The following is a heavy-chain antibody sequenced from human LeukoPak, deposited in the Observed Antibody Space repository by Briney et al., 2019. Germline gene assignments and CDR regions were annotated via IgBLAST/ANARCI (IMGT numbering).Heavy chain of an antibody. J-gene: IGHJ4*02. CDR1: GGSISSGSYY. D-gene: IGHD3-16*01. Sequence: SETLSLTCTVSGGSISSGSYYWSWIRQPAGKGLEWIGEIYHSGSTNYNPSLKSRVTISVDKSKNQFSLKLTSVTAADTAVYYCARGGSDGTGDYWGQGTLVTVSS. CDR2: IYHSGST. V-gene: IGHV4-61*10. CDR3: ARGGSDGTGDY.